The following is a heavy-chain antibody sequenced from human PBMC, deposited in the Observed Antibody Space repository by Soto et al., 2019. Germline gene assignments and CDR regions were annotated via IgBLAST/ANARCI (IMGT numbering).Heavy chain of an antibody. V-gene: IGHV1-69*08. CDR1: GGTFSSYT. J-gene: IGHJ4*02. CDR2: IIPILGIA. Sequence: QVQLVQSGAEVKKPGSSVKVSCKASGGTFSSYTISWVRQAPGQGLEWMGRIIPILGIANYAQKFQGRVTITADKSTSTAYMELSSLRSEDTAVYYCAREAGYCSSTSCYEDYWGQGTLVTVSS. CDR3: AREAGYCSSTSCYEDY. D-gene: IGHD2-2*01.